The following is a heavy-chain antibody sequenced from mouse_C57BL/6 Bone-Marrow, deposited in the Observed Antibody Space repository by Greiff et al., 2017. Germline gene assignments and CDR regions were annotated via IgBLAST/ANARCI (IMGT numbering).Heavy chain of an antibody. CDR2: INPNNGGT. CDR1: GYTFTDYY. V-gene: IGHV1-26*01. D-gene: IGHD2-4*01. Sequence: EVQLQQSGPELVKPGASVKISCKASGYTFTDYYMNWVKQSHGKSLEWIGDINPNNGGTSYNQKFKGKATLTVDKSSSTAYMELRSLTSEDSAVYYCARCDYDGDFDYWGQGTTLTVSS. J-gene: IGHJ2*01. CDR3: ARCDYDGDFDY.